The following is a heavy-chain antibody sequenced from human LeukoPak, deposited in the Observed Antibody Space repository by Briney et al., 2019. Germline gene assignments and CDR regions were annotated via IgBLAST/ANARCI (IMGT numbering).Heavy chain of an antibody. J-gene: IGHJ4*02. V-gene: IGHV1-3*01. CDR2: INAGNGNT. Sequence: ASVKVSCKASGYTFTDYGISWVRQAPGQRLEWMGWINAGNGNTKYSQKFQGRVTITRDTSASTAYMELSSLRSEDTAVYYCARAYFFYFDYWGQGTLVTVSS. CDR3: ARAYFFYFDY. D-gene: IGHD2-21*01. CDR1: GYTFTDYG.